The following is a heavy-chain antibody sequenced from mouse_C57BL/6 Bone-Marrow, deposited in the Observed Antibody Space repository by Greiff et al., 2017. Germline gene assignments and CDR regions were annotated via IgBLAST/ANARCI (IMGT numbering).Heavy chain of an antibody. J-gene: IGHJ4*01. CDR2: IHPNSGST. CDR3: AIRYYGSSKYYYAMYY. CDR1: GYTFTSYW. V-gene: IGHV1-64*01. D-gene: IGHD1-1*01. Sequence: VQLQQPGAELVKPGASVKLSCKASGYTFTSYWMHWVKQRPGQGLEWIGMIHPNSGSTNYNEKFKSKATLTVDKSSSTAYMQISSLTSEDSAVYYWAIRYYGSSKYYYAMYYWGQGTSVTVSS.